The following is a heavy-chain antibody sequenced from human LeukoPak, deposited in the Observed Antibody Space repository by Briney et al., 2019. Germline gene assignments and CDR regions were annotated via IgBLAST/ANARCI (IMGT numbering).Heavy chain of an antibody. V-gene: IGHV3-48*02. J-gene: IGHJ4*02. CDR3: ARAAYSSGPDY. CDR2: ISPSSGNI. CDR1: GFTFSTFS. D-gene: IGHD6-19*01. Sequence: PGGSLRLSCAASGFTFSTFSMNWVRQAPEKGLEWVSYISPSSGNIHYADSVRGRFTISRDNAKNSLYLQVNSLRDEDTAMYFCARAAYSSGPDYWGQGTLVTVSS.